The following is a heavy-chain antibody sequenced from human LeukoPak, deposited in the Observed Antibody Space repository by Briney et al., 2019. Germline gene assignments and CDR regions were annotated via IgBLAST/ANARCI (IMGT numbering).Heavy chain of an antibody. Sequence: GGSLRLSCAVSGFTFSGFAMSWVRQTPGEGLEWVSGIIGSGDNTLYADSVKGRVTISRDNSKNTLYLEMNSLRAEDTAIYYCAKMKGHPLHKYYMDVWGQGTPVTVSS. D-gene: IGHD1-26*01. J-gene: IGHJ6*01. CDR3: AKMKGHPLHKYYMDV. CDR2: IIGSGDNT. CDR1: GFTFSGFA. V-gene: IGHV3-23*01.